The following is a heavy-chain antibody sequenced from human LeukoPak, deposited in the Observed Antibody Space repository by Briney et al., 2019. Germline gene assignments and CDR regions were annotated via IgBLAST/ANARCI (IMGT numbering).Heavy chain of an antibody. V-gene: IGHV4-4*07. CDR2: IYTSGST. D-gene: IGHD4-11*01. Sequence: SETLSLTCTVSGGSISSYYWSWIRPPAGKGLEWIGRIYTSGSTNYNPSLKSRVIMSVDTSKNQFSLKLSSVTAADTAVYYCAREFAVTTLFDPWGQGTLVTVSS. CDR3: AREFAVTTLFDP. J-gene: IGHJ5*02. CDR1: GGSISSYY.